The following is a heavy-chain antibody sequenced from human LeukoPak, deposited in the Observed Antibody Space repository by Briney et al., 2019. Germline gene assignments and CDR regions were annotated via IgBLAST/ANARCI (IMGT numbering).Heavy chain of an antibody. Sequence: ASVKVSCKASGYTFTGNYMHWVQQAPGQGLEWMGWINPNSGGTNYAQKFQGRVTMTRDTSISTAYMELSRLRSDDTAVYYCARGRNERRGELSLLYFDYWGQGTLVTVSS. CDR1: GYTFTGNY. V-gene: IGHV1-2*02. CDR2: INPNSGGT. D-gene: IGHD3-16*02. CDR3: ARGRNERRGELSLLYFDY. J-gene: IGHJ4*02.